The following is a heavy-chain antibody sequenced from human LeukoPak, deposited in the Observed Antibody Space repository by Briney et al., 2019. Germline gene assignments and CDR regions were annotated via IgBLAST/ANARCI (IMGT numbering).Heavy chain of an antibody. D-gene: IGHD3-22*01. J-gene: IGHJ4*02. CDR2: INHSGST. CDR3: ARGRGPLDKDYDSSGYQYYFDY. V-gene: IGHV4-34*01. Sequence: SETLSLTCAVYGGSFSGYYWSWIRQPPGKGLEWIGEINHSGSTDYNPSLKSRVTISVDTSKNQFSLKLSSVTAADTAVYYCARGRGPLDKDYDSSGYQYYFDYWGQGTLVTVSS. CDR1: GGSFSGYY.